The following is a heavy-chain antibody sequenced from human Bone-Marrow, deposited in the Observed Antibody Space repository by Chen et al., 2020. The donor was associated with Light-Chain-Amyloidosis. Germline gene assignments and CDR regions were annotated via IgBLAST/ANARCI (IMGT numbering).Heavy chain of an antibody. Sequence: QVQLVQPGAEVKKPGAPVKVSGEASGYTFTGYLMHWVRQAPGQGLEWMGWINPNSDSTIYAQKFQGRVTMTRDTSISTVYMELSRLRSDDTAVYYCARGLHCSNTNCYLEFYYNAMDVWGQGTTVTVSS. J-gene: IGHJ6*02. CDR1: GYTFTGYL. V-gene: IGHV1-2*02. CDR3: ARGLHCSNTNCYLEFYYNAMDV. D-gene: IGHD2-2*01. CDR2: INPNSDST.